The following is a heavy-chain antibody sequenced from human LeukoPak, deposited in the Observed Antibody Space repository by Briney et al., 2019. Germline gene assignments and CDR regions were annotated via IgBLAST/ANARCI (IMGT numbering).Heavy chain of an antibody. D-gene: IGHD2/OR15-2a*01. Sequence: GGSLRLSCAASGFTFSTYAMTWVRQAPGKGLEWVSVIGGSGGSTYYADSVKGRFTISRDNSKNTLYLQMNSLRAEDTAVYYCVSFYETYWGRGTLVTVSS. CDR1: GFTFSTYA. CDR2: IGGSGGST. CDR3: VSFYETY. V-gene: IGHV3-23*01. J-gene: IGHJ4*02.